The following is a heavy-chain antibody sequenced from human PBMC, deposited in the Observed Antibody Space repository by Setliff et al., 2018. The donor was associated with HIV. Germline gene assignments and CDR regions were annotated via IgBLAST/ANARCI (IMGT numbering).Heavy chain of an antibody. CDR1: GYSFTNYW. D-gene: IGHD2-21*02. J-gene: IGHJ4*02. Sequence: GESLKISCKGSGYSFTNYWIGWVRQMPGRGLEWMGMVYPGDSDTRYSPSFQGQVTISADKSISTAYLQWSSLKASDTAMYYCARLSVVTATRIYYFDYWGQGTLVTVSS. CDR3: ARLSVVTATRIYYFDY. V-gene: IGHV5-51*01. CDR2: VYPGDSDT.